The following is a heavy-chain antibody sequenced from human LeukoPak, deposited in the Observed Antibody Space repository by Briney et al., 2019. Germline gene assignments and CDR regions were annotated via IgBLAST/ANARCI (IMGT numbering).Heavy chain of an antibody. V-gene: IGHV3-73*01. CDR1: GFTFSGSA. CDR2: IRSKTNSYAT. D-gene: IGHD3-10*01. Sequence: GGSLRLSCAASGFTFSGSAMHWVRQASGKGLEWVGRIRSKTNSYATSYAASVKGRFALSRDYSNNTLYLQMNSLKTEDTAVYYCTTSLWFGELLYGDYWGQGTLVTVSS. CDR3: TTSLWFGELLYGDY. J-gene: IGHJ4*02.